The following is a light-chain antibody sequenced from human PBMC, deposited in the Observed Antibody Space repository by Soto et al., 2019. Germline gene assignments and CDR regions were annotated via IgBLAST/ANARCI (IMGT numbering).Light chain of an antibody. CDR1: SSDVYYYNY. V-gene: IGLV2-8*01. CDR3: TSYAGSNNLL. Sequence: QSALTQPPSASGSPGQSVTISCTGTSSDVYYYNYVSWYQQHPGKAPKLMIYEVSKRPSGVPARFSGSKSGNTASLTVSGLQAEDEADYFCTSYAGSNNLLFGGGTKVTVL. CDR2: EVS. J-gene: IGLJ2*01.